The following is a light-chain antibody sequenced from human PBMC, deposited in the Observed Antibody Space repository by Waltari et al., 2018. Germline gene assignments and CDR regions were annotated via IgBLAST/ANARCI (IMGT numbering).Light chain of an antibody. CDR3: QQYSIYPWT. V-gene: IGKV3-20*01. CDR2: GAS. CDR1: QSVNNNY. J-gene: IGKJ1*01. Sequence: EIVLTQSPGTLSLSPGERATLSCRASQSVNNNYLAWYQQIPGQAPRLLIFGASSRATGIPDRVSGSGSGTDFTLTISRLEPEDFAVYYCQQYSIYPWTFGQGTKVESK.